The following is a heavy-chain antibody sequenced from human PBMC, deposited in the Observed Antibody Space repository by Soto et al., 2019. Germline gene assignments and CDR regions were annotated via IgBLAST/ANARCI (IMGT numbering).Heavy chain of an antibody. CDR3: ARGPPGLPATNWYAP. J-gene: IGHJ5*02. V-gene: IGHV4-30-4*01. CDR2: IFYSGST. Sequence: TLSHTCTVSGGSISRGGYSWSWIRHPPGKGLEWIGYIFYSGSTYYNPSLKSRVTKSVHTSKNQFSLKLYSVTAADTAVYYCARGPPGLPATNWYAPWGQGTLVTVS. D-gene: IGHD2-2*01. CDR1: GGSISRGGYS.